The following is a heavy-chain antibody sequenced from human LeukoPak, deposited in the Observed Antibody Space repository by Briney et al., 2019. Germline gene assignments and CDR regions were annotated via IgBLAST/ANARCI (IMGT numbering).Heavy chain of an antibody. V-gene: IGHV3-7*01. CDR3: AREAY. J-gene: IGHJ4*02. CDR2: VKEDGSQK. CDR1: GFTFSRYW. Sequence: PGGSLRLSCAASGFTFSRYWMSWVRQAPGKGLEWVASVKEDGSQKNYVDTVKGRFTISRDNAKKSLVLQMNSLRVDDTAVYYCAREAYWGPGILVTVSS.